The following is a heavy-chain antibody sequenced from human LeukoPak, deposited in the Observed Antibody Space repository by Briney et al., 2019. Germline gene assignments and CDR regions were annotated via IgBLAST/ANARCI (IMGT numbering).Heavy chain of an antibody. V-gene: IGHV3-15*01. Sequence: GGSLRLSCEASGITISSAWMSWVRQPPGKGLEYVARIKSESDGGTTDHAAPVKGRFTISSDDSKNTLYLQMNSLTIEDTAVYYCTTPPDWGQGTLVTVSP. CDR3: TTPPD. CDR1: GITISSAW. J-gene: IGHJ4*02. CDR2: IKSESDGGTT.